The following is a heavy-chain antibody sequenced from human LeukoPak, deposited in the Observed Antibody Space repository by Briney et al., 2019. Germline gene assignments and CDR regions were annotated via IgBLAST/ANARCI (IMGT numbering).Heavy chain of an antibody. D-gene: IGHD2-2*01. Sequence: GGSLRLSCAASGFTFSSYSMNWVRQAPGKGLEWVSYISSSSSTIYYADSVKGRFTISRDNAKNSLYLQMNSLRAEDTAVYYCARDHPGTRYYFDFWGQGTLVTVSS. V-gene: IGHV3-48*01. J-gene: IGHJ4*02. CDR1: GFTFSSYS. CDR2: ISSSSSTI. CDR3: ARDHPGTRYYFDF.